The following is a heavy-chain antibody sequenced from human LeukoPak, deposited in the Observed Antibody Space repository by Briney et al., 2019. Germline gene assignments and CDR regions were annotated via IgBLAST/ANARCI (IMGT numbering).Heavy chain of an antibody. V-gene: IGHV4-38-2*01. CDR1: GYSISSGYY. CDR2: MYHSGST. CDR3: AXHGAFYYGLGXXGFDY. Sequence: SETLSLTCAVSGYSISSGYYWGWIRQPPGKGLELLGSMYHSGSTYYNPPLNSRVTISVDTSKNQFSLKLISVTAADTAVYYCAXHGAFYYGLGXXGFDYWGQXXLVXVSS. J-gene: IGHJ4*02. D-gene: IGHD3-10*01.